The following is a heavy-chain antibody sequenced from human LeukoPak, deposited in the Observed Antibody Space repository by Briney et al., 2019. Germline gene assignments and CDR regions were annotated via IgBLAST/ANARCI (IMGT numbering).Heavy chain of an antibody. CDR1: GGSISGSSYY. CDR2: IYYSGST. V-gene: IGHV4-39*07. J-gene: IGHJ4*02. Sequence: SETLSLTCTVSGGSISGSSYYWGWIRQPPGKGLEWIGSIYYSGSTYYNPSLKSRVTISVDTSKNQFSLKLSSVTAADTAVYYCARDPLRDYDSSGSFDYWGQGTLVTVSS. CDR3: ARDPLRDYDSSGSFDY. D-gene: IGHD3-22*01.